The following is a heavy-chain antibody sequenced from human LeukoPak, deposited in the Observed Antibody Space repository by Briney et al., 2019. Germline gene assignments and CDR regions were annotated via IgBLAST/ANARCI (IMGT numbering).Heavy chain of an antibody. D-gene: IGHD3-22*01. Sequence: SETLSLTCTVSGGSITSSNYYWGWIRQPPGKGLEWIGSISYSGSTYYNPSLKSRVPISVDTFKNQFSLNLSSVTAADTTLYYCARHRSSSGYDALDIWGRGTMVTVSS. V-gene: IGHV4-39*01. CDR3: ARHRSSSGYDALDI. CDR1: GGSITSSNYY. J-gene: IGHJ3*02. CDR2: ISYSGST.